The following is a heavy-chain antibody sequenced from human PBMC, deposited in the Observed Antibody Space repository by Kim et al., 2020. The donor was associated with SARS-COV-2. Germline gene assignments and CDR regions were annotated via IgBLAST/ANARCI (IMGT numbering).Heavy chain of an antibody. V-gene: IGHV5-10-1*01. D-gene: IGHD6-13*01. Sequence: GESLKISCKGSGYSFTSYRISWVRQMPGKGLEWMGSIDPSDSYTNYSPSFQGHVTISADKSISNVYLQWSSLKASDTAMYYCARHDLAAATDFDYWGQGTLVTVSS. CDR2: IDPSDSYT. J-gene: IGHJ4*02. CDR1: GYSFTSYR. CDR3: ARHDLAAATDFDY.